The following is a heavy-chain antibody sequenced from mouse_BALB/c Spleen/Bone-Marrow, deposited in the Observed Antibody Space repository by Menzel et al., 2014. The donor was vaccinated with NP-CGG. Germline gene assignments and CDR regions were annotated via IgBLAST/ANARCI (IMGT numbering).Heavy chain of an antibody. CDR2: IRNKANGYTT. CDR3: ARDKGRVFFDY. V-gene: IGHV7-3*02. CDR1: GFTFTDYY. J-gene: IGHJ2*01. Sequence: EVKLVESGGGLVQPGGSLRLSCATSGFTFTDYYMNWVRQPPGKALEWLGFIRNKANGYTTEYSASVKSRFTISRDNSQNILYLQMNTLRADDSATYYCARDKGRVFFDYWSQGTTLTVSS.